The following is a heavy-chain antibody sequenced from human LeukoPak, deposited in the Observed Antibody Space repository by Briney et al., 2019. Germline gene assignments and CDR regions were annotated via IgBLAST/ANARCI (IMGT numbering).Heavy chain of an antibody. V-gene: IGHV3-21*01. Sequence: GGSLRLSCAASGFTFSSYSMNWVRQAPGKGLEWVSSISSSSGYIYYADSVKGRFTISRDNAKNSLYLQMNSLRAEDTAVYYCAAETEATGSFDYWGQGTLVTVSS. CDR3: AAETEATGSFDY. J-gene: IGHJ4*02. CDR2: ISSSSGYI. D-gene: IGHD5-24*01. CDR1: GFTFSSYS.